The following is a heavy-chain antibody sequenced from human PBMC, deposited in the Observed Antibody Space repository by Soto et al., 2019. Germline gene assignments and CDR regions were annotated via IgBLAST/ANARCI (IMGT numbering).Heavy chain of an antibody. CDR3: ARGPYYYDSSGWGYYFDY. V-gene: IGHV3-33*01. Sequence: QVQLVESGGGVVQPGRSLRLSCAASGFTFSSYGMHWVRQAPGKGLEWVAVIWYDGSNKYYADSVKGRFTISRDNSKNTLYLQMNSLRAEGTAVYYCARGPYYYDSSGWGYYFDYWGQGTLVTVSS. CDR2: IWYDGSNK. CDR1: GFTFSSYG. J-gene: IGHJ4*02. D-gene: IGHD3-22*01.